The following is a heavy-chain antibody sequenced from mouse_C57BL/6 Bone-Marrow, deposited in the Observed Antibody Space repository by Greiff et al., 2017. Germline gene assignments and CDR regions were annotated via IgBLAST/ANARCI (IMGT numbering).Heavy chain of an antibody. D-gene: IGHD2-5*01. V-gene: IGHV1-55*01. J-gene: IGHJ1*03. Sequence: QVQLQQPGAELVKPGASVKMSCKASGYTFTSYWITWVKQRPGPGLEWIGDIYPGSGSTNYNVKFKSKATLTVDTSSSTAYMQLSSLTSEDSAVYYGARPDYSNYWYFDVCGTGTTVTVSS. CDR3: ARPDYSNYWYFDV. CDR1: GYTFTSYW. CDR2: IYPGSGST.